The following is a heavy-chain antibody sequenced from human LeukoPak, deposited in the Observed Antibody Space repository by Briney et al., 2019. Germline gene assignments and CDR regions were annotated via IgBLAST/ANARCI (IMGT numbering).Heavy chain of an antibody. CDR2: IYYTGTT. CDR3: ARAVRHLIAHNWFDP. J-gene: IGHJ5*02. D-gene: IGHD6-13*01. V-gene: IGHV4-31*03. Sequence: PSETLSLTCTLSGDSINSSVYYWTWIRQRPGKGLEWIGFIYYTGTTYYSPSLKSRVTMSVDTSKNQFSLKLSSVTAADTAVYYCARAVRHLIAHNWFDPWGQGTLVTVSS. CDR1: GDSINSSVYY.